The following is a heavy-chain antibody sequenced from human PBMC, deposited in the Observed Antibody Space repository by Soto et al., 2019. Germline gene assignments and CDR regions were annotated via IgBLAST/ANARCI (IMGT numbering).Heavy chain of an antibody. V-gene: IGHV1-69*01. CDR1: GGTFSSYA. J-gene: IGHJ5*02. Sequence: QVQLVQSGAEVKKPGSSVKVSCKASGGTFSSYAISWVRQAPGQGLEWMGGIIPIFGTANYAQKFQGRVTITAGESTSTAYMELSSLRSEDTAVYYCARRLLIVGAAEAWFDPWGQGTLVTVSS. CDR3: ARRLLIVGAAEAWFDP. D-gene: IGHD1-26*01. CDR2: IIPIFGTA.